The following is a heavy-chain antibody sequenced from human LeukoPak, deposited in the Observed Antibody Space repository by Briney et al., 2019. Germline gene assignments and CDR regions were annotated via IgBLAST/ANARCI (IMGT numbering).Heavy chain of an antibody. D-gene: IGHD2-2*01. CDR2: ISGSGGST. Sequence: GGSLRLSCAASGFTFISYSMNWVRQAPGKGLEWVSAISGSGGSTYYADSVKGRFTISRDNSKNTLYLQMNSLRAEDTAVYYCAKAEGTSLFYYMDVWGKGTTVTISS. V-gene: IGHV3-23*01. J-gene: IGHJ6*03. CDR3: AKAEGTSLFYYMDV. CDR1: GFTFISYS.